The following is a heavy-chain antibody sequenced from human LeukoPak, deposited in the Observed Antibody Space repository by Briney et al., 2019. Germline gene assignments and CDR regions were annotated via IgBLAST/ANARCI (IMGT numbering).Heavy chain of an antibody. CDR3: ARVYYYDSSGYYFYYYYYGMDV. Sequence: PSETLSLTCAVYGVSFSGYYWSWIRQPPGKGLEWIGEINHSGSTNYNPSLKSRVTISADTSKNQFSLKLSSVTAADTAVYYCARVYYYDSSGYYFYYYYYGMDVWGQGTTVTVSS. D-gene: IGHD3-22*01. CDR2: INHSGST. CDR1: GVSFSGYY. J-gene: IGHJ6*02. V-gene: IGHV4-34*01.